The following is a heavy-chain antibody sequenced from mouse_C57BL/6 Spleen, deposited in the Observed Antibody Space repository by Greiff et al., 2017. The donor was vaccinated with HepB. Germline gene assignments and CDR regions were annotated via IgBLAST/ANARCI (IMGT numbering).Heavy chain of an antibody. V-gene: IGHV5-17*01. CDR1: GFTFSDYG. CDR2: ISSGSSTI. Sequence: EVKLVESGGGLVKPGGSLKLSCAASGFTFSDYGMHWVRQAPEKGLEWVAYISSGSSTIYYADTVKGRFTISRDNAKNTLFLQMTSLRSEDTAMYYCARGNPWFAYGGQGTLVTVSA. CDR3: ARGNPWFAY. D-gene: IGHD2-1*01. J-gene: IGHJ3*01.